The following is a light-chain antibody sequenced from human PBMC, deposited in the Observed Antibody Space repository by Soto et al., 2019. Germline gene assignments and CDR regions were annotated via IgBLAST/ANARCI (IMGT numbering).Light chain of an antibody. CDR2: GAS. J-gene: IGKJ4*01. CDR3: QQYGRSLT. CDR1: QSVSSNY. Sequence: EIVLTQSPGTLSLSPGERATLSCRASQSVSSNYLAWYQQKPGQAPRLLIYGASSRATGIPDRFSGSGSGTDFTLTISGLEPHDFAVYYCQQYGRSLTFGGGTKVEIK. V-gene: IGKV3-20*01.